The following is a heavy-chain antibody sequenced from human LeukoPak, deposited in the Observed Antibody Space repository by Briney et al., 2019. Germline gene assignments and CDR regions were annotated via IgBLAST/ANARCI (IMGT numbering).Heavy chain of an antibody. CDR1: GFTFDDYA. CDR2: ISWNSGSI. CDR3: AKSPCGGDCYSFDY. J-gene: IGHJ4*02. V-gene: IGHV3-9*03. D-gene: IGHD2-21*02. Sequence: GRSLRLSCAASGFTFDDYAMHWVRQAPGKGLEWVSGISWNSGSIDYADSVKGRFTISRDNAKNSLYLQMNSLRAEDMALYYCAKSPCGGDCYSFDYWGQGTLVTVSS.